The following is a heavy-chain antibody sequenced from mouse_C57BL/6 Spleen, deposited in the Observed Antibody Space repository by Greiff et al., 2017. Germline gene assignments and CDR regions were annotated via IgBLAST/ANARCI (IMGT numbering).Heavy chain of an antibody. CDR2: IDPKSGGT. Sequence: QVQLQQPGAELVKPGASVKLSCKASGYTFTSYWMHWVKQRPGRGLEWIGRIDPKSGGTKDNEKFKSKATLTVDKPSSTAYMQLSSLTSEDSAVYYCARWGDGNYVGYAMDYWGQGTSVTVSS. CDR1: GYTFTSYW. V-gene: IGHV1-72*01. D-gene: IGHD2-1*01. J-gene: IGHJ4*01. CDR3: ARWGDGNYVGYAMDY.